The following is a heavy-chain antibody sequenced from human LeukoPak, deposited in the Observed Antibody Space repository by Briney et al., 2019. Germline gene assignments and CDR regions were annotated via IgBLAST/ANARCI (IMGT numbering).Heavy chain of an antibody. D-gene: IGHD3-16*02. CDR2: ISGSGGST. CDR3: AKDLAYDYVWGSYQRDY. Sequence: PGGSLRLSCAASGFTFSSYAMSWVRQAPRKGLEWVSAISGSGGSTYYADSVKGRFTISRDNSKHTLYLQMNSLRAEDTAVYYCAKDLAYDYVWGSYQRDYWGQGTLVTVSS. J-gene: IGHJ4*02. V-gene: IGHV3-23*01. CDR1: GFTFSSYA.